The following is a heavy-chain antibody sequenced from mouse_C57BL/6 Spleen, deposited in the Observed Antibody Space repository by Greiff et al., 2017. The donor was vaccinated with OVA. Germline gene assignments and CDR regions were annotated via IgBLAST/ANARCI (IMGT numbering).Heavy chain of an antibody. CDR1: GYTFTSYW. CDR2: IDPSDSYT. J-gene: IGHJ1*03. V-gene: IGHV1-50*01. Sequence: QVQLKQSGAELVKPGASVKLSCKASGYTFTSYWMQWVKQRPGQGLEWIGEIDPSDSYTNYNQKFKGKATLTVDTSSSTAYMQLSSLTSEDSAVYYCARSGYYGSSNWYFDVWGTGTTVTVSS. D-gene: IGHD1-1*01. CDR3: ARSGYYGSSNWYFDV.